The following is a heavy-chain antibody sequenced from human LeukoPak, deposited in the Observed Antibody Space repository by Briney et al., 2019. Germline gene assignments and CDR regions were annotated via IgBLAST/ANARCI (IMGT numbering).Heavy chain of an antibody. D-gene: IGHD2-2*01. CDR3: VLMPGY. V-gene: IGHV4-39*01. J-gene: IGHJ4*02. CDR1: GGSISSSNYY. Sequence: SETLSLTCTISGGSISSSNYYWGWVRQPPGKGLEWIGSFYNSGSTFYNPSLKSRVTISVDTSKKQFSLRLTSVTAADTAVYYCVLMPGYWGQGILVAVSS. CDR2: FYNSGST.